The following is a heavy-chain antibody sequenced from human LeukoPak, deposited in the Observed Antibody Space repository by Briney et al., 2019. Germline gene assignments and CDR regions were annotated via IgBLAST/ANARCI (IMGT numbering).Heavy chain of an antibody. J-gene: IGHJ1*01. CDR1: GFTFDDYA. D-gene: IGHD6-19*01. CDR2: ISWNSGSV. V-gene: IGHV3-9*01. Sequence: GGSLRLSCAASGFTFDDYAMHWVRQAPGKGLEWVSGISWNSGSVGYADSVKGRFTISRDNAKNSLYLQMNSLRAEDTALYYCAKGHSSGWYTGLRYFQHWGQGTLVTVSS. CDR3: AKGHSSGWYTGLRYFQH.